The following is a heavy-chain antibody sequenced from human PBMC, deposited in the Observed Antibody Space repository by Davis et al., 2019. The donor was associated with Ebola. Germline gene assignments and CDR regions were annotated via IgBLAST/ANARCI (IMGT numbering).Heavy chain of an antibody. Sequence: MPSETLSLTCAVYGGSFSGYYWSWIRQPPGKGLKWIGEINHSGSTNYNPSLKSRVTISVDTSKNQFSLKLSSVTAADTAVYYCARVRAWSKTYYYGMDVWGQGTTVTVSS. CDR2: INHSGST. V-gene: IGHV4-34*01. CDR1: GGSFSGYY. D-gene: IGHD3-3*01. J-gene: IGHJ6*02. CDR3: ARVRAWSKTYYYGMDV.